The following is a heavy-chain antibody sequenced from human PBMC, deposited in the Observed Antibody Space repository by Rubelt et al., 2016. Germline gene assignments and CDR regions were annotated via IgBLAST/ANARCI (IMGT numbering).Heavy chain of an antibody. CDR1: GFTFRSYA. J-gene: IGHJ4*02. CDR2: ISYDAINR. D-gene: IGHD6-19*01. CDR3: ASSSGWYFDY. V-gene: IGHV3-30*04. Sequence: QVQLVESGGGVVQPGRSLRLSCAASGFTFRSYAIHWVRQAPGKGLEWVAVISYDAINRYYADSVKGRFTIARDNSKNTLYLQMNSLRTEDTAVYYCASSSGWYFDYWGQGTLVTVSS.